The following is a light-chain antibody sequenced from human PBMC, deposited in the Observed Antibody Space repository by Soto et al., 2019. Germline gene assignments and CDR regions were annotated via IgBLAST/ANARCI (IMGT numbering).Light chain of an antibody. Sequence: DIQMTQSPSSLSASVGARVTITCRASQDISSWLAWFQQKPGQAPKLLIYAASSLQSGVPSRFSGSGSGTDFTLTIASLQPEDFATYHCQQSDSFPYTFGQGTKLEIK. CDR2: AAS. V-gene: IGKV1D-12*01. CDR3: QQSDSFPYT. CDR1: QDISSW. J-gene: IGKJ2*01.